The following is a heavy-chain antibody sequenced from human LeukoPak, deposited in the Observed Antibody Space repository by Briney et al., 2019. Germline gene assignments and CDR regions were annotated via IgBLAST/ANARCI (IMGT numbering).Heavy chain of an antibody. D-gene: IGHD3-10*01. Sequence: SGTLSLTCAVYGGSFSGYYWSWIRQPPGKGLEWIGEINHSGSTNYNPSLKSRVTISVDTSKNQFSLKLSSVTAADTAVYYCARSMVRGVMSRHFDYWGQGTLVTVSS. CDR3: ARSMVRGVMSRHFDY. CDR2: INHSGST. J-gene: IGHJ4*02. CDR1: GGSFSGYY. V-gene: IGHV4-34*01.